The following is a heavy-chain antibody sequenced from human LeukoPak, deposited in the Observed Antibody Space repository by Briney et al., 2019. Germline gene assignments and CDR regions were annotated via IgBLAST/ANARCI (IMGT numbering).Heavy chain of an antibody. Sequence: PSETLSLTCTVSGYSISSGYYWGWIRQPPGKGLEWIGSIYHSGSTYYNPSLKSRVTISVDTSKNQFSLKLSSVTAADTAVYYCASLTAMVSHDDYWGQGTLVTVSS. J-gene: IGHJ4*02. CDR2: IYHSGST. D-gene: IGHD5-18*01. CDR1: GYSISSGYY. CDR3: ASLTAMVSHDDY. V-gene: IGHV4-38-2*02.